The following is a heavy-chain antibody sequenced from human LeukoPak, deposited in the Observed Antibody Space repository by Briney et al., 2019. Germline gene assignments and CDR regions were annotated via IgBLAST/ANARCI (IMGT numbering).Heavy chain of an antibody. CDR2: INPSGGST. CDR3: ARQSVRPGASPLFDY. V-gene: IGHV1-46*01. J-gene: IGHJ4*02. CDR1: GYTFSSYY. Sequence: GASVKVSRKASGYTFSSYYMHWVRQAPGQGLEWMGIINPSGGSTTYAQKFQGRVTVTIDTSTSTGYMELSSLRSEDTAVFYCARQSVRPGASPLFDYWGQGTLVTVSS. D-gene: IGHD1-14*01.